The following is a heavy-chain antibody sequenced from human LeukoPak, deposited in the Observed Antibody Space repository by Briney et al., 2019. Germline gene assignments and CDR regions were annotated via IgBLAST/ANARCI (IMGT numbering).Heavy chain of an antibody. CDR2: ISYDGSNK. Sequence: GGSLRLSCAASGFTFSSYGMHWVRQAPGKGLEWVAVISYDGSNKYYADSAKGRFTISRDNSKNTLYLQMNSLRAEDTAVYYCAKDGRRYFDWLSGEWGQGTLVTVSS. CDR3: AKDGRRYFDWLSGE. J-gene: IGHJ4*02. CDR1: GFTFSSYG. D-gene: IGHD3-9*01. V-gene: IGHV3-30*18.